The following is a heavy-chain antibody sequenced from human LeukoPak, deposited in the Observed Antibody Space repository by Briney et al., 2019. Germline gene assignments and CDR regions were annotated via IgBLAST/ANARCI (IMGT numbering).Heavy chain of an antibody. CDR3: AKALLSSGIITPFDY. Sequence: PGGSLRLSCAAYGFTFSISAMTWVRLAPGRGLEWVSAISGSGDNTYNADSVTGRFTISRDNSKKTLYLQMNSLRAEDTAVYYCAKALLSSGIITPFDYWGQGTLVTVSS. J-gene: IGHJ4*02. CDR2: ISGSGDNT. D-gene: IGHD3-16*01. V-gene: IGHV3-23*01. CDR1: GFTFSISA.